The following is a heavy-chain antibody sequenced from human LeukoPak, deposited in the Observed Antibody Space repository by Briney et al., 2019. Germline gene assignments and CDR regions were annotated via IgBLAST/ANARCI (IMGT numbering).Heavy chain of an antibody. Sequence: SETLSLTCAVYGGSFSGYYWSWIRQPPGKGLEWIGEINHSGSTNYNPSLKSRVTISVDTSKNQISLKLSSVTAADTAVYYCASSLYSSGPKKDYWGQGTLVTVSS. D-gene: IGHD6-19*01. CDR2: INHSGST. CDR3: ASSLYSSGPKKDY. J-gene: IGHJ4*02. CDR1: GGSFSGYY. V-gene: IGHV4-34*01.